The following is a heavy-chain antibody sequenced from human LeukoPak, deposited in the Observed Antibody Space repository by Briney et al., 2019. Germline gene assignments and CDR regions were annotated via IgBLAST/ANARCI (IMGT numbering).Heavy chain of an antibody. CDR3: AKDRVCSGGSCYFDS. CDR1: GFIFSTYA. V-gene: IGHV3-23*01. Sequence: GGSLRLSCAASGFIFSTYAMSWVLQAPGKGLEWVSGISSSDDNTFYADSVKGRFTISRDNSKNTLYLQMNSLRAEDTAIYYCAKDRVCSGGSCYFDSWGQGTLVTVSS. D-gene: IGHD2-15*01. CDR2: ISSSDDNT. J-gene: IGHJ4*02.